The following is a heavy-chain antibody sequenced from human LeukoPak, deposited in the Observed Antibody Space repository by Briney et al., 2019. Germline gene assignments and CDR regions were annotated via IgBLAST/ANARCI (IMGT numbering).Heavy chain of an antibody. CDR1: GLTFSDYA. CDR2: IRSKAYGGTT. Sequence: PGRSLRLSCTTSGLTFSDYAMSWVRQTPGKGLEWVGFIRSKAYGGTTEYAASVKGRFTISRDDSKSIAYLQMNSLKTEDTAFYYCTNGLTMNPFDYWGQGTLVTVSS. CDR3: TNGLTMNPFDY. V-gene: IGHV3-49*04. D-gene: IGHD1-14*01. J-gene: IGHJ4*02.